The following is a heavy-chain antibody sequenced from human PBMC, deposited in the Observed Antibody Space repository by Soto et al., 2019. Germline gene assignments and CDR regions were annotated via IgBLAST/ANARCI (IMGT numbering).Heavy chain of an antibody. CDR2: ISYSGST. J-gene: IGHJ4*02. CDR1: SDSISSYY. CDR3: ARGTSWQHPYDY. D-gene: IGHD6-13*01. V-gene: IGHV4-59*01. Sequence: QVQLQESGPGLVKPSETLSLTCTVSSDSISSYYWSWKRQPPGKRLEWIGYISYSGSTDYYPSLQSRVTISGDTSKNQFSLNMSSATDAESEDYYCARGTSWQHPYDYWGQGTMVTVSS.